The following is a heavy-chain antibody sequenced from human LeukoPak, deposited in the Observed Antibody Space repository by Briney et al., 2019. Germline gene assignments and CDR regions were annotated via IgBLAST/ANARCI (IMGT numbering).Heavy chain of an antibody. CDR3: ARGCASCCHYNDYVMDV. CDR2: ISSSGYTM. CDR1: GFTVSSYN. J-gene: IGHJ6*04. Sequence: GGSLRLSCAASGFTVSSYNMNWVRQTPGKGLEWVSYISSSGYTMHHADSVKGRFTVSRDSAKNSLYLQMNSLRDEDAAVYFCARGCASCCHYNDYVMDVWGKGTGVTVFS. D-gene: IGHD2-2*01. V-gene: IGHV3-48*02.